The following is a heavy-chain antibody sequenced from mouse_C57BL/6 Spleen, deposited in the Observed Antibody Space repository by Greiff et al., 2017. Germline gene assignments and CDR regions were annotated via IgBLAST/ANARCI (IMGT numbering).Heavy chain of an antibody. V-gene: IGHV5-4*03. J-gene: IGHJ1*03. CDR2: ISDGGSYT. Sequence: EVTVVESGGGLVKPGGSLKLSCAASGFTFSSYAMSWVRQTPEKRLEWVATISDGGSYTYYPDNVKGRFTISRDNAKNNLYLQMSHLKSEDTAMYYCARGDNYYGSSHWYFDVWGTGTTVTVSS. CDR3: ARGDNYYGSSHWYFDV. CDR1: GFTFSSYA. D-gene: IGHD1-1*01.